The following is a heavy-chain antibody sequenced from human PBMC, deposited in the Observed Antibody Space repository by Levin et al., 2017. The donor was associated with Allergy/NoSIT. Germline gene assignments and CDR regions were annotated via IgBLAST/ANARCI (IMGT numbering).Heavy chain of an antibody. J-gene: IGHJ5*02. V-gene: IGHV3-74*03. CDR2: INSDGSIT. Sequence: GGSLRLSCAASGFTFSSYWMHWVRQAPGKGLVWVSRINSDGSITTYADSVKGRFTISRDNAKNTLYLQMNSLRAEDTAVYYCARDPNYYGSGSCWFDPWGQGTLVTVSS. D-gene: IGHD3-10*01. CDR3: ARDPNYYGSGSCWFDP. CDR1: GFTFSSYW.